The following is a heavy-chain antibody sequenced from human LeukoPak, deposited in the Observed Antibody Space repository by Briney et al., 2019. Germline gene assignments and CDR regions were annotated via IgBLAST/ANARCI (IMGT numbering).Heavy chain of an antibody. CDR1: GFTFSNYG. J-gene: IGHJ4*02. CDR3: ARGKVAGRNGIDY. D-gene: IGHD6-19*01. V-gene: IGHV3-23*01. CDR2: ITGSGGNT. Sequence: GGSLRLSCAASGFTFSNYGMNWVRQAPGKGLEWVSGITGSGGNTYYADSVKGRFTISRDNSKNTMYLQMNSLRAEDTAVYYCARGKVAGRNGIDYWGQGTLVTVSS.